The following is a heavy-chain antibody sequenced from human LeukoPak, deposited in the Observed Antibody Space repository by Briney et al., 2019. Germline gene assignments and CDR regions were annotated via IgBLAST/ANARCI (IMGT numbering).Heavy chain of an antibody. CDR2: IYYSGDT. V-gene: IGHV4-39*01. J-gene: IGHJ4*02. D-gene: IGHD6-19*01. CDR3: ARLPYSSGWYFGFDY. CDR1: SGXISSSSFY. Sequence: SETLSLTCSVSSGXISSSSFYWGWIRQPPGKGLEWIGSIYYSGDTNYNPSLKSRVTISVDTSKNQFSLKLSSVTAADTAVYYCARLPYSSGWYFGFDYWGQGTLVTVSS.